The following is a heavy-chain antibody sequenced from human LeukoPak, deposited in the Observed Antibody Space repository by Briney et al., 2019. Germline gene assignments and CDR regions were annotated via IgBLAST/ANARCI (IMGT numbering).Heavy chain of an antibody. Sequence: SQTLSLTCTVSGGSISSYYWSWIRQPPGKGLEWIGYTYYSGSTNYNPSLKRLVTISVDPSKNQFSLKLSSVPAADTAVYYCAIFNRYGDYRDYWGRRTVVTVSS. J-gene: IGHJ4*02. CDR1: GGSISSYY. D-gene: IGHD4-17*01. CDR2: TYYSGST. V-gene: IGHV4-59*01. CDR3: AIFNRYGDYRDY.